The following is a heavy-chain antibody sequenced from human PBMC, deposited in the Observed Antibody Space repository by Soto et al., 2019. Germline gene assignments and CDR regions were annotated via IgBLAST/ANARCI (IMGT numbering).Heavy chain of an antibody. J-gene: IGHJ4*02. Sequence: HPGGSLRLCCVTSGFTFTKYSMNWVRQAPWKGLEWVSYISYSGETKYYADSLKGRYAISRDDAKNSVYLQMNSLRDEDTAFYYCVRGVVVVVGSTAENFDHWGQGTLVTVSS. V-gene: IGHV3-48*02. CDR3: VRGVVVVVGSTAENFDH. CDR2: ISYSGETK. CDR1: GFTFTKYS. D-gene: IGHD2-15*01.